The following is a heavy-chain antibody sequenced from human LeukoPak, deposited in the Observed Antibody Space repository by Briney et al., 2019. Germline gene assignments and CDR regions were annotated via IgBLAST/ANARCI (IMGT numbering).Heavy chain of an antibody. CDR3: ARVRCSSTSCYNNWFDP. D-gene: IGHD2-2*01. Sequence: SETLSLTCTVSGGSISSYYWSWIWQPPGKGLEWIGYIYYSGSTNYNPSLKSRVTISVDTSKNQFSLKLSSVTAADTAVYYCARVRCSSTSCYNNWFDPWGQGTLVTVSS. CDR2: IYYSGST. CDR1: GGSISSYY. J-gene: IGHJ5*02. V-gene: IGHV4-59*01.